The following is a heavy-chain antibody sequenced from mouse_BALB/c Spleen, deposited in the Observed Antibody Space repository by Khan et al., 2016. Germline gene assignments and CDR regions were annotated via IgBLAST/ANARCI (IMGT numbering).Heavy chain of an antibody. Sequence: EVKLLESGGGLVHPGGSLKLSCAASGFDFSRYWMSWVRQAPGKGLEWIGEINPDSYTINYTPSPKDKFIISSDNAKNTLYLQMSKVRSEDTALYYCARAGYYGYLAYWGQGTLVTVSA. J-gene: IGHJ3*01. D-gene: IGHD1-1*01. CDR1: GFDFSRYW. CDR3: ARAGYYGYLAY. V-gene: IGHV4-1*02. CDR2: INPDSYTI.